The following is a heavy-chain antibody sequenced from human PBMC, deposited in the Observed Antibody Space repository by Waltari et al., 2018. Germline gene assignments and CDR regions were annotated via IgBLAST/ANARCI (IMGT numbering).Heavy chain of an antibody. Sequence: QVQLQESGPGLVKPSETLSLTCTVAGGSISSYYWSWIRQPPGKGLEWIGYIYYSGSTNDNPSLKSRVTISVDTSKIHFSLKLISVTAADTAVYYCARRYCSCGSCYLDDPWGQGTLVTVSS. V-gene: IGHV4-59*01. J-gene: IGHJ5*02. CDR2: IYYSGST. CDR3: ARRYCSCGSCYLDDP. CDR1: GGSISSYY. D-gene: IGHD2-15*01.